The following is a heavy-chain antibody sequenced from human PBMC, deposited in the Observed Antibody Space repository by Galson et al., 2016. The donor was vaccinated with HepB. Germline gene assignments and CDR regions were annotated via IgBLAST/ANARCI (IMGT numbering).Heavy chain of an antibody. V-gene: IGHV4-31*03. D-gene: IGHD5-12*01. Sequence: TLSLTCTVSGGSISSGGYYWSWIRQHPGKGLEWIGYIYYSGSTYYNLSLKSRVTISVDTSKNQFSLKLSSVTAADTAVYYCARQATYSGYDQAFDYWGPGTLVTVSS. CDR2: IYYSGST. CDR3: ARQATYSGYDQAFDY. J-gene: IGHJ4*02. CDR1: GGSISSGGYY.